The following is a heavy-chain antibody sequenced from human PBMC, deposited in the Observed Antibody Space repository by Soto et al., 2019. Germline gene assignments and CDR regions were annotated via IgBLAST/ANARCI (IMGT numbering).Heavy chain of an antibody. J-gene: IGHJ6*02. CDR1: GGSVSSGSYY. CDR3: ASDIAVVPAAMDGVGSAGMDV. V-gene: IGHV4-61*01. CDR2: IYYSGST. D-gene: IGHD2-2*01. Sequence: QVQLQESGPGLVKPSETLSLTCTVSGGSVSSGSYYWSWIRQPPGKGLEWIGYIYYSGSTNYNPSLKSRATIAVDTSKSQFSLKLSSVTAADRGVYYCASDIAVVPAAMDGVGSAGMDVWGQGTTVTVSS.